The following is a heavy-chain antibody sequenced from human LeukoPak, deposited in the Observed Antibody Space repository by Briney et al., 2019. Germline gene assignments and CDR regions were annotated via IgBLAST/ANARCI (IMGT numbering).Heavy chain of an antibody. Sequence: SGGYLRRSCAASAFTCSSYAMHWVRQAPGKGLEWVAVITYDGSNKYYEDSVKGRLTISRDNSKNTLYLQMNSLRAEDTAVYYCARGGSVGATKVYYYYGMDVWGQGTTVTVSS. CDR1: AFTCSSYA. CDR3: ARGGSVGATKVYYYYGMDV. D-gene: IGHD1-26*01. J-gene: IGHJ6*02. V-gene: IGHV3-30-3*01. CDR2: ITYDGSNK.